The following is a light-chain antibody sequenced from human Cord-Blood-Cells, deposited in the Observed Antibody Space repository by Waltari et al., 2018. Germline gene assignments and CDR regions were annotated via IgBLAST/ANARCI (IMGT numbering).Light chain of an antibody. CDR1: SSHVGSYNL. CDR2: EVS. Sequence: QSALTQPASVSGSPGQSIPISCTGTSSHVGSYNLFSWYQQHPGKAPKLMIYEVSKRPSGVSNRFSGSKSGNTASLTISGLQAEDEADYYCCSYAGSSTWVFGGGTKLTVL. J-gene: IGLJ3*02. CDR3: CSYAGSSTWV. V-gene: IGLV2-23*02.